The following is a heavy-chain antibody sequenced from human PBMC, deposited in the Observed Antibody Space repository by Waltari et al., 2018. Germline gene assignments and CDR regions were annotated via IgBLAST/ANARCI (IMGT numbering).Heavy chain of an antibody. V-gene: IGHV3-7*01. CDR2: IKQDGSEK. J-gene: IGHJ5*02. CDR1: GFTFSSYW. Sequence: EVQLVESGGGLVQPGGSLRLSCAASGFTFSSYWMSWVRQAPGKGLEWVANIKQDGSEKYYVDSVKGRFTISRDNAKNSLYLQMNSLRAEDTAVYYCAREIAAAGTFWFDPWGQGTLVTVSS. CDR3: AREIAAAGTFWFDP. D-gene: IGHD6-13*01.